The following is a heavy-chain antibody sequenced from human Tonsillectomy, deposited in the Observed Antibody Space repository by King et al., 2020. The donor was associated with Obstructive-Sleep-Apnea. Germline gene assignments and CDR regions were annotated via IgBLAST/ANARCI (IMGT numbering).Heavy chain of an antibody. V-gene: IGHV4-4*02. CDR2: IYHSGTT. Sequence: LQLQESGPGLVKPSGTLSLTCAVSGGTISSSKWWSWVRQPPGKGLEWIGEIYHSGTTNYNSSLKSRVTISVDKSKNQISLKLSSVTAADTAVYYCARVSWRPYYYGMDVWGQGTTVTVSS. J-gene: IGHJ6*02. CDR1: GGTISSSKW. D-gene: IGHD5-12*01. CDR3: ARVSWRPYYYGMDV.